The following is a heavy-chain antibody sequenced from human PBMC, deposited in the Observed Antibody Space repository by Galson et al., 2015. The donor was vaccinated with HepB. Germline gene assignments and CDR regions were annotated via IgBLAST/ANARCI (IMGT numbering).Heavy chain of an antibody. J-gene: IGHJ4*02. CDR3: ARSGYNYAPLDY. V-gene: IGHV3-33*01. CDR2: IWYDGSNK. Sequence: SLRLSCAASGIIFSSYAMHWVRQAPGKGLEWVAVIWYDGSNKNYADSVQGRFTISRDNSKNTLYLQMNSLRVDDTAVYFCARSGYNYAPLDYWGRGTLVTVSS. D-gene: IGHD5-24*01. CDR1: GIIFSSYA.